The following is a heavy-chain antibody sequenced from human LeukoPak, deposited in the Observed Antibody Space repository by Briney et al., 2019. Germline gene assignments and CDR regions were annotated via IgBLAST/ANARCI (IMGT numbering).Heavy chain of an antibody. D-gene: IGHD3-16*02. CDR2: IIPIFGTA. V-gene: IGHV1-69*05. J-gene: IGHJ6*03. Sequence: GSSVKVSCKASGGTFSSYAISWVRQAPGQGLEWMGGIIPIFGTANYAQKFQGRVTITTDESRSTAYMELSSLRSEDTAVYYCARVSHGFYYYYYMDVWGKGTTVTVSS. CDR1: GGTFSSYA. CDR3: ARVSHGFYYYYYMDV.